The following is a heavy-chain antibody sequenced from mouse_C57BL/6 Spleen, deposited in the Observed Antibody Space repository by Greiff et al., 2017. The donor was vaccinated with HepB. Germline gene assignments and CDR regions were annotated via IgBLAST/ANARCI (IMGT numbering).Heavy chain of an antibody. V-gene: IGHV1-64*01. CDR1: GYTFTSYW. CDR3: ARSGLDYDDY. J-gene: IGHJ2*01. Sequence: QVQLQQPGAELVKPGASVKLSCKASGYTFTSYWMHWVKQRPGQGLEWIGMIHPNSGSTNYNEKFKSKATLTVDKSSSTAYMQLSSLTSENSAVYYCARSGLDYDDYWGQGTTLTVSS. CDR2: IHPNSGST. D-gene: IGHD2-4*01.